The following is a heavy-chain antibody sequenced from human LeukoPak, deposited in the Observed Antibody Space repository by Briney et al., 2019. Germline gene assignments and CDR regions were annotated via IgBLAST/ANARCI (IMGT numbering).Heavy chain of an antibody. D-gene: IGHD6-19*01. CDR3: AKADKIAVAGIGYFDY. J-gene: IGHJ4*02. CDR1: GLTFSSYA. CDR2: ISGNGGGT. Sequence: PGGSLRLSCAASGLTFSSYAMSWVRQAPGKGLEWVSGISGNGGGTYYADSVKGRFTISRDNSKNTLYLQMNSLRAEDTAVYYCAKADKIAVAGIGYFDYWGQGTLVTVSS. V-gene: IGHV3-23*01.